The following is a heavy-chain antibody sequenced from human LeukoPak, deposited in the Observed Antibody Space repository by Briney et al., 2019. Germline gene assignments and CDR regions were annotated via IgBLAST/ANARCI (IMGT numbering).Heavy chain of an antibody. Sequence: WRSLRLSCAASGCTFSSYAMHWIRQAPGKGLEWVAVISYDGSNKYYADSVKGRFTISRDNSKNTLYLQMNSLRAEDTAVYYCARGPDIVVVVAAYYFDYWGQGTLVTVSS. J-gene: IGHJ4*02. D-gene: IGHD2-15*01. CDR1: GCTFSSYA. CDR3: ARGPDIVVVVAAYYFDY. CDR2: ISYDGSNK. V-gene: IGHV3-30-3*01.